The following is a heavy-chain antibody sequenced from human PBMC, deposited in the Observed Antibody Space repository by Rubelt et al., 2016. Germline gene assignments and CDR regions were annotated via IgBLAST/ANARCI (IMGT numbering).Heavy chain of an antibody. Sequence: QVQLVQSGAEVKRSGASVKVSCKASGYTFSTSDINWVRQGAGQGLEWMGWMNPNSGNTGYAQKFQDRVTLTRKISISTAYLYLSSLRSEDTAVYYCARGRIWGQGTLVAVSS. J-gene: IGHJ4*02. CDR1: GYTFSTSD. V-gene: IGHV1-8*01. D-gene: IGHD3-10*01. CDR2: MNPNSGNT. CDR3: ARGRI.